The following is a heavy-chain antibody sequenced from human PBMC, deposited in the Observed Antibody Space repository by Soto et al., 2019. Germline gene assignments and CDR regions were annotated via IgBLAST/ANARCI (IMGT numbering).Heavy chain of an antibody. J-gene: IGHJ5*02. D-gene: IGHD2-15*01. CDR1: RFTFTSDC. Sequence: AVSVEVCCKDPRFTFTSDCISWVRHSPGKGLEWMGWISAYNGNTNYAQKLQGRVTMTTDTSTSTAYMELRSLRSDDTAVYYCARDCSGGSCYSNWFDPWGQGTLVTVSS. CDR2: ISAYNGNT. CDR3: ARDCSGGSCYSNWFDP. V-gene: IGHV1-18*01.